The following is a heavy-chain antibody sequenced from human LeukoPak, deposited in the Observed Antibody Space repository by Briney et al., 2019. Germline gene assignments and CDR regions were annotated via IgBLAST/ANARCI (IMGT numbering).Heavy chain of an antibody. D-gene: IGHD6-19*01. Sequence: GGSLRLSCAASGFTFSSYSMNWVRQAPGKGLEWVSGISVTTGGAYYADSVKGRFTISRDISKSTLYLQMNSLRADDTAVYYCAKIQGWPNDAFHIGGQGTMVTVSS. CDR1: GFTFSSYS. J-gene: IGHJ3*02. CDR3: AKIQGWPNDAFHI. CDR2: ISVTTGGA. V-gene: IGHV3-23*01.